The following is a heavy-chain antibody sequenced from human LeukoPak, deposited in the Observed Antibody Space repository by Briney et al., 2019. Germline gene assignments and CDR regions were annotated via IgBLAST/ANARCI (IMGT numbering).Heavy chain of an antibody. V-gene: IGHV1-69*02. CDR3: AVSRGYSNSFFDY. J-gene: IGHJ4*02. Sequence: SVKVSCKASGGTFSSYSFSWVRQAPGQGLEWMGRIIPILPITNYAQNFQGRVTITADKSTNTAYMELSSLRSEDTALYYCAVSRGYSNSFFDYWGQGTLATVSS. CDR2: IIPILPIT. CDR1: GGTFSSYS. D-gene: IGHD6-6*01.